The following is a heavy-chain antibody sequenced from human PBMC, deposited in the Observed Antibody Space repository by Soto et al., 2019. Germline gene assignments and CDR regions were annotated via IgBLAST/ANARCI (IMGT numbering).Heavy chain of an antibody. D-gene: IGHD5-18*01. CDR1: GFTFSSYS. CDR2: ISSSSSYI. CDR3: ERTPTPAAMVHYFDY. Sequence: GGSLRLSCAASGFTFSSYSMNWVRQAPGKGLEWVSSISSSSSYIYYADSVKGRFTISRDNAKNSLYLQMNSLRAEDTAVYYCERTPTPAAMVHYFDYWGPGTQVTVSS. J-gene: IGHJ4*02. V-gene: IGHV3-21*01.